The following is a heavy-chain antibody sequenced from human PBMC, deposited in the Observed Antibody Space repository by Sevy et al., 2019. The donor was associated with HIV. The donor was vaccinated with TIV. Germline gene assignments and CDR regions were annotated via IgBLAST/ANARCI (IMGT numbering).Heavy chain of an antibody. Sequence: SETLSLTCTVSGGSVSSGSYYWSWIRQPTGKGLEWIGYIYYSGSTNYNPSLKSRVTISVDTSKNQFSLKLSSVTAADTAVYYCARAPVVVANYFDYWGQGTLVTVSS. J-gene: IGHJ4*02. V-gene: IGHV4-61*01. D-gene: IGHD2-15*01. CDR1: GGSVSSGSYY. CDR3: ARAPVVVANYFDY. CDR2: IYYSGST.